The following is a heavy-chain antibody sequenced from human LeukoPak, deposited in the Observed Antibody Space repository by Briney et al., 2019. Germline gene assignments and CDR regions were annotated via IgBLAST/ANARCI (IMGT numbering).Heavy chain of an antibody. CDR2: IIPIFGTA. Sequence: SVKVSCKASGGTFISYAISWVRQAPGQGLEWMGGIIPIFGTANYAQKFQGRVTITADESTSTAYMELSSLRSEDTAVYYCARGYCSSTSCYIDYYYYGMDVWGQGTTVTVSS. CDR1: GGTFISYA. J-gene: IGHJ6*02. D-gene: IGHD2-2*02. CDR3: ARGYCSSTSCYIDYYYYGMDV. V-gene: IGHV1-69*13.